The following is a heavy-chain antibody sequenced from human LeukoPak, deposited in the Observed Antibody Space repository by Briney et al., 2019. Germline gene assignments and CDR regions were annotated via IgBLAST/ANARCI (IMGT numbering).Heavy chain of an antibody. CDR1: GYIFSNYG. J-gene: IGHJ4*02. D-gene: IGHD6-13*01. Sequence: ASVKVSCKASGYIFSNYGINWVRQAPGQGLEWMGWISAYNGNTNYAQKLQGRVTMTTDTSTSTAYMELRSLRSDDTAVYYCAKTRGYSSSWWPGWGQGTLVTVSS. CDR2: ISAYNGNT. CDR3: AKTRGYSSSWWPG. V-gene: IGHV1-18*01.